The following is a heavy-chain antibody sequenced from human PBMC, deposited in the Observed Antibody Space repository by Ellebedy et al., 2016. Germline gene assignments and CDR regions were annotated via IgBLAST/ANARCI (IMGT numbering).Heavy chain of an antibody. D-gene: IGHD4-17*01. CDR1: GYTFTSYA. Sequence: ASVKVSCKASGYTFTSYAMHWVRQAPGQRLEWMGWINAGNGNTKYSQRFQGRVTITRDTSASTAYMELSSLRSEDTAVYYCARDYGRKISVYYFDYWGQGTLVTVSS. CDR2: INAGNGNT. J-gene: IGHJ4*02. CDR3: ARDYGRKISVYYFDY. V-gene: IGHV1-3*01.